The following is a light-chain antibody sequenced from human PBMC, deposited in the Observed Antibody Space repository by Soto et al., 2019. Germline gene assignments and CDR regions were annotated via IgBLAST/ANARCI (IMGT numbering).Light chain of an antibody. CDR3: GAWDESLNGYV. CDR1: SRDVGAYVY. CDR2: EVN. Sequence: QSALTQPPSASGSPGESVTMSCTGTSRDVGAYVYVSWFQQHSGKAPKLIIFEVNKRPSGVPDRFSGSRSGDTASLTVSGLQIDDEADYYCGAWDESLNGYVFGTGTKLTVL. J-gene: IGLJ1*01. V-gene: IGLV2-8*01.